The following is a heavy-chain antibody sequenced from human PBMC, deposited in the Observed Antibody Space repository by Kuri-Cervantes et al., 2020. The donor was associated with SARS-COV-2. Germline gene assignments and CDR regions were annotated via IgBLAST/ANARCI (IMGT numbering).Heavy chain of an antibody. J-gene: IGHJ5*02. CDR3: ARGYNNETSAYHWGYDL. Sequence: ESLKISCTVFGDSVTSGGYYWGWFRQPPGKGLEWIGYVYYSGSTNYYSSLKSEATISVDTSNNQFSLKVTSVTAADTAVYYCARGYNNETSAYHWGYDLWGQGTLVTVSS. CDR2: VYYSGST. V-gene: IGHV4-61*08. D-gene: IGHD1-14*01. CDR1: GDSVTSGGYY.